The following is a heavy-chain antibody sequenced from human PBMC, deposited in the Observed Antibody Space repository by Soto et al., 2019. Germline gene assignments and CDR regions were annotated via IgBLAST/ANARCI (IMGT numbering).Heavy chain of an antibody. V-gene: IGHV1-18*01. J-gene: IGHJ6*04. CDR2: INPDNGDT. Sequence: QVQLVQSGAEVKKPGASLKVSCKASGYTFSNFGVSWVRQAPGQGLEWIGWINPDNGDTNYGQKFQGRATMTTDTLTNTAYMEVGGQRSDDSAVDNYARGVRVTASHDYQVAVGGEGTAVTVSS. CDR1: GYTFSNFG. CDR3: ARGVRVTASHDYQVAV. D-gene: IGHD2-2*01.